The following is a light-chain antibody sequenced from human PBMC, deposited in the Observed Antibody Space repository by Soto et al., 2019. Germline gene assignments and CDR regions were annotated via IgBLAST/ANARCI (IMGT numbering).Light chain of an antibody. V-gene: IGKV4-1*01. CDR2: WAS. CDR1: XXXXDSSINKDY. J-gene: IGKJ1*01. CDR3: QQYYSTPRT. Sequence: DIVMTQSPDSLALSLGEIATITSKXTXXXXDSSINKDYLTWYQQKPGQPPKXXIYWASTREFGVPDRFSGSGYGTDFNLTISSLQAEDVAVYYCQQYYSTPRTFGRGTKVDIK.